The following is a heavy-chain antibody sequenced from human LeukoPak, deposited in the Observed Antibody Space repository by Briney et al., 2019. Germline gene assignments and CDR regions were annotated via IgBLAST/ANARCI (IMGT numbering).Heavy chain of an antibody. CDR2: MNPNSGNT. J-gene: IGHJ3*02. D-gene: IGHD2-21*02. CDR1: GYTFTSYE. V-gene: IGHV1-8*01. CDR3: ARTIGYCGGDCSDDAFDI. Sequence: ASVKVSCKASGYTFTSYEINWVRQATGQGREWMGWMNPNSGNTGYAQKFQGRVTMTRNTSISTAYMELSSLRSEDTAVYYCARTIGYCGGDCSDDAFDIWGQGTMVTVSS.